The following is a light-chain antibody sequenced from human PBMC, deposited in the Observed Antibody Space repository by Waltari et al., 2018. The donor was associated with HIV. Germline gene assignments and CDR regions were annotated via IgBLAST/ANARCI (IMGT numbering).Light chain of an antibody. CDR2: WAS. Sequence: DVVVTQSPDSLAVSVGETATLNCKYSQSLLSASDNRNYVAWYQQGAGQRPRLLIYWASARESGVPDRFSGSGSGTDFTLTINNLQAEDVAVYYCQQCYDFPFTFGQGTKLEL. V-gene: IGKV4-1*01. J-gene: IGKJ2*01. CDR1: QSLLSASDNRNY. CDR3: QQCYDFPFT.